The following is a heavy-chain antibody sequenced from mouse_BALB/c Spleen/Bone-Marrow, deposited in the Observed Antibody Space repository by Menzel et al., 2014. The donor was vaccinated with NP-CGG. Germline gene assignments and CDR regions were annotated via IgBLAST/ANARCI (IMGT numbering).Heavy chain of an antibody. CDR3: AREGKLGRDYFDY. V-gene: IGHV1-7*01. CDR1: SYTFTSSW. CDR2: INPSTAYA. D-gene: IGHD4-1*01. Sequence: QVQLQQSGAELAKPGASVKMSCKASSYTFTSSWMHWIQQRPGQGLEWIGYINPSTAYAEYNQKFKDKATLTADKSSSTAYMQLSSLTSEDSAVYYCAREGKLGRDYFDYWGQGTTLTVSS. J-gene: IGHJ2*01.